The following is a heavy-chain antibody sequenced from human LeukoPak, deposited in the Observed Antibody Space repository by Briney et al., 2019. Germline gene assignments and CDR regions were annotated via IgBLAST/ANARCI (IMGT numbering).Heavy chain of an antibody. J-gene: IGHJ4*02. CDR1: GGSISSGDYY. CDR2: IYYSGST. V-gene: IGHV4-30-4*01. Sequence: SQNLSLTCTVSGGSISSGDYYWSWIRQPPGKGLEWIGYIYYSGSTYYNPSLKSRVTISVDTSKNQFSLKLSSVTAADTAVYYCARGLDGYNYIDYWGQGTLVTVSS. D-gene: IGHD5-24*01. CDR3: ARGLDGYNYIDY.